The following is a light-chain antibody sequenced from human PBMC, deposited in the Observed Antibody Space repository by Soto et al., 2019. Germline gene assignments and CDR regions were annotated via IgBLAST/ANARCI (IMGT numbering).Light chain of an antibody. CDR1: QSISSW. V-gene: IGKV1-5*03. CDR2: KAS. CDR3: QQYNSYPWT. Sequence: DIQMTQSPSTLSASVGDRVTITCRASQSISSWLAWYQQKPGQAPKLLIYKASGLESGVPSRFSGSGSGTEFTLTIGRLQTDDFATYYWQQYNSYPWTFGQGTKVEIK. J-gene: IGKJ1*01.